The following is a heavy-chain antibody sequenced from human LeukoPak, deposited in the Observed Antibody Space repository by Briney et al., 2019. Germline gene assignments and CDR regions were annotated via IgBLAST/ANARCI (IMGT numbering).Heavy chain of an antibody. CDR3: ARFHVHGYNSGLDL. CDR1: GGSMSSNY. CDR2: MHTSGNT. Sequence: SETLSLTCTVSGGSMSSNYWSCIRQPAGEGLEWIGRMHTSGNTNYNPSLKSRVTMSLDTSKNQVSLKLSSVTAADTAVYYCARFHVHGYNSGLDLWGRGTLVTVSS. D-gene: IGHD5-18*01. J-gene: IGHJ2*01. V-gene: IGHV4-4*07.